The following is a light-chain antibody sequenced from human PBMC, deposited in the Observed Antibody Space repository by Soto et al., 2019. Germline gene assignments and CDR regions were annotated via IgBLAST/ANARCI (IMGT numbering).Light chain of an antibody. V-gene: IGKV3-20*01. CDR2: GAS. CDR1: QSVSSSY. Sequence: EIVLTQSPGTLSLSPGERATLSCRASQSVSSSYLAWYQQKPGQAPRLLIYGASSRATGIPDRFSGSGSGTVFTLTSSKLEPEDFGVYYCHHYGSSFSFTFGPGTTVDIK. CDR3: HHYGSSFSFT. J-gene: IGKJ3*01.